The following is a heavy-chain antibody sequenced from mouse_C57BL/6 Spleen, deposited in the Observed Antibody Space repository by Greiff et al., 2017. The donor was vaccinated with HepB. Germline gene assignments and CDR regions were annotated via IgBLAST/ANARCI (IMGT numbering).Heavy chain of an antibody. J-gene: IGHJ1*03. V-gene: IGHV1-26*01. CDR1: GYTFTDYY. Sequence: VQLQQSGPELVKPGASVKISCKASGYTFTDYYMNWVKQSHGKSLEWIGDINPNNGGTSYNQKFKGKATLTVDKSSSTAYMELRSLTSEDSAVYYCARRYYGPWYFDVWGTGTTVTVSS. CDR2: INPNNGGT. D-gene: IGHD1-1*01. CDR3: ARRYYGPWYFDV.